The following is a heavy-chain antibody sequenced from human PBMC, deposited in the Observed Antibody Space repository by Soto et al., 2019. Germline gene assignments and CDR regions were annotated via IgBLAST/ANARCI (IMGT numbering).Heavy chain of an antibody. CDR3: ARGGHSSSWYRLEAYFFDY. CDR1: GFTFKSYG. J-gene: IGHJ4*02. D-gene: IGHD6-13*01. CDR2: VWYDGTNK. V-gene: IGHV3-33*01. Sequence: QVQLVESGGAVVQPGRSLRLSCEASGFTFKSYGMHWVRQAPGKGLEWVAIVWYDGTNKKYADSVKGRFNIYRDSSKNTLYLQMASLRAEDTGIYSCARGGHSSSWYRLEAYFFDYWCQGSLVTVSS.